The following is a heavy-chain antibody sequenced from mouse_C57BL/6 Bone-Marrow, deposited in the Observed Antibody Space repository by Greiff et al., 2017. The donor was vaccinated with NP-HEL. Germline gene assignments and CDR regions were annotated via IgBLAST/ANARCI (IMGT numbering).Heavy chain of an antibody. J-gene: IGHJ3*01. CDR1: GFNIKDDY. CDR2: IDPENGDT. V-gene: IGHV14-4*01. Sequence: VQLQQSGAELVRPGALVKLSCTASGFNIKDDYMHWVKQRPEQGLEWIGWIDPENGDTEYASKFQGKATITADTSSNTAYLQLSSLTSEDTAVYYCTTAWFAYWGQGTLVTVSA. CDR3: TTAWFAY.